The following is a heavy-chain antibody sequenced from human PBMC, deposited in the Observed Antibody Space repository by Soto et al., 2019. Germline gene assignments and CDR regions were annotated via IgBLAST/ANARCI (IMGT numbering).Heavy chain of an antibody. V-gene: IGHV3-64*01. D-gene: IGHD6-6*01. CDR3: ARRARPDFYYMDV. Sequence: GGSVRLSCAASGFTLSGYAMDWVRQAPGKGLEYVSGISSNGVGTYYANSVQGRFTISRDNSKNTVYLQMGSLRPEDRAVYYCARRARPDFYYMDVWGKGTTVTVSS. CDR2: ISSNGVGT. J-gene: IGHJ6*03. CDR1: GFTLSGYA.